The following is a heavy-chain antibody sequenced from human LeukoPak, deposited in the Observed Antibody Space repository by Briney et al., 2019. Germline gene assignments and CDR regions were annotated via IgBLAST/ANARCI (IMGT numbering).Heavy chain of an antibody. CDR3: ARAPVEIATNDY. CDR1: GFTFSSYS. J-gene: IGHJ4*02. V-gene: IGHV3-21*01. Sequence: GGSLRLSCAASGFTFSSYSMNWVRQAPGKGLEWVSSIGSSSSYIYYADSVKGRFTISRDNAKNSLYLQMNSLRAEDTAVYYCARAPVEIATNDYWGQGTLVTVSS. D-gene: IGHD5-24*01. CDR2: IGSSSSYI.